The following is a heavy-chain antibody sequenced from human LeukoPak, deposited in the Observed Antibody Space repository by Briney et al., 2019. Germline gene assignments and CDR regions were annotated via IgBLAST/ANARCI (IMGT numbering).Heavy chain of an antibody. D-gene: IGHD2-2*01. J-gene: IGHJ3*02. CDR3: ASPYCSSTSCYRAFDI. Sequence: SQTLSLTCTVSGGSISSGNYYWSWIRQPPGKGLEWIGYIYYSGSTYYNPSLKSRVTISVDTSKNQFSLKLSSVTAADTAVYYCASPYCSSTSCYRAFDIWGQGTMVTVSS. CDR2: IYYSGST. CDR1: GGSISSGNYY. V-gene: IGHV4-30-4*08.